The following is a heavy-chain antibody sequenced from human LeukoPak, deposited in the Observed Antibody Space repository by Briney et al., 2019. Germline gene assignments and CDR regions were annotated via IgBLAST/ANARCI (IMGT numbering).Heavy chain of an antibody. Sequence: SETLSLTCTVSGGSVSSGSYYWSWIRQPPGKGLEWIGYIYYSGSTNYNPSLKSRVTISVDTSKNLFSLKLSSVTAADTAVYYCARFQQRGYSGYVLDYWGQGTLVTVSS. CDR1: GGSVSSGSYY. J-gene: IGHJ4*02. D-gene: IGHD5-12*01. CDR2: IYYSGST. CDR3: ARFQQRGYSGYVLDY. V-gene: IGHV4-61*01.